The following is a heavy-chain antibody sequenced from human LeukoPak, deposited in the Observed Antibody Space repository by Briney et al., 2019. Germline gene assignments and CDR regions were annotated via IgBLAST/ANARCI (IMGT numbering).Heavy chain of an antibody. J-gene: IGHJ4*02. CDR3: ATALNSGSYYTLPAWFDY. Sequence: ASVKVSCKASGYTFTNYDINWVRQATGQGLEWMGWMDPKSGNTGYAQKFQGRVTMTRDTSTNTAYMELSSLRSEDTAVYYCATALNSGSYYTLPAWFDYWGQGTLVTVSS. D-gene: IGHD1-26*01. V-gene: IGHV1-8*01. CDR2: MDPKSGNT. CDR1: GYTFTNYD.